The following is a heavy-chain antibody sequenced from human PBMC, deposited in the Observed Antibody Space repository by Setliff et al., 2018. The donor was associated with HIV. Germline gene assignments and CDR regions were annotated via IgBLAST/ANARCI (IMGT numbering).Heavy chain of an antibody. CDR3: ARRGDSSGYYDAFDV. J-gene: IGHJ3*01. CDR2: IYYSGST. V-gene: IGHV4-39*07. Sequence: SETLSLTCTVSGGSISSANYYWSWIRQPPGKGLEWIGSIYYSGSTNYNPSLKSRVTISVDTSKNQFSLKLSSVTAADTAMYYCARRGDSSGYYDAFDVWGQGTKVTVSS. D-gene: IGHD3-22*01. CDR1: GGSISSANYY.